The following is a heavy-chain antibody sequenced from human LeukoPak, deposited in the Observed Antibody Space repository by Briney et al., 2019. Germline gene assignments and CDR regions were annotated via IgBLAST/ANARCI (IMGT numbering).Heavy chain of an antibody. CDR1: GFTFSSYS. J-gene: IGHJ4*02. CDR3: ARGSAAGTFDY. Sequence: GGSLRLSCAASGFTFSSYSMNWVRQAPGKGLEWVSSISSSSSYIYYADSVKGRFTISRDNAKNSLRLQMNSLRAEDTAVYYCARGSAAGTFDYWGQGTLVTVSS. V-gene: IGHV3-21*01. CDR2: ISSSSSYI. D-gene: IGHD6-13*01.